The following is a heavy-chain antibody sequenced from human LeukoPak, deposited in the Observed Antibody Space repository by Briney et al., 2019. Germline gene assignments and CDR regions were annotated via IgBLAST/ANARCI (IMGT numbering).Heavy chain of an antibody. CDR2: IYHSGST. Sequence: SETLSLTCTVSGGSISSSSYYWGWIRQPPGKGLEWIGEIYHSGSTNYNPSLKSRVTISVDKSKNQFSLKLSSVTAADTAVYYCARDWEIAVAGTSPPFDYWGQGTLVTVSS. CDR3: ARDWEIAVAGTSPPFDY. CDR1: GGSISSSSYY. V-gene: IGHV4-39*07. D-gene: IGHD6-19*01. J-gene: IGHJ4*02.